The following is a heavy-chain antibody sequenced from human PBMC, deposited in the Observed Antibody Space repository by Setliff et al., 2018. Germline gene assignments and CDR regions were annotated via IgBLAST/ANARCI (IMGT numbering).Heavy chain of an antibody. CDR2: ISGSGGTT. CDR3: ARVGGPSMTTLDY. D-gene: IGHD4-17*01. CDR1: GFTFNTYA. V-gene: IGHV3-23*01. Sequence: PGGSLRLSCAASGFTFNTYAMSWVRQAPGKGLEWVSAISGSGGTTYYADSVKGRFTISRDNAKNTLYLQMSSLRAEDTAVYYCARVGGPSMTTLDYWGQGTLVTVSS. J-gene: IGHJ4*02.